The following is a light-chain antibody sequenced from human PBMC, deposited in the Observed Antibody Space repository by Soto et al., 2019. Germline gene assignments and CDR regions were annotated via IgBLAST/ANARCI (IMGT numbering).Light chain of an antibody. J-gene: IGKJ2*01. V-gene: IGKV3-11*01. Sequence: EIVLPQSPATLSLSPGERATLSCRASQSVSSYLACYQQKPGQAPRLLIYDASHSSTGIPASFSGSGAGTDFTLTISSLEPEECAVRYCQQRSTWPPYTFGQGTKREIK. CDR2: DAS. CDR1: QSVSSY. CDR3: QQRSTWPPYT.